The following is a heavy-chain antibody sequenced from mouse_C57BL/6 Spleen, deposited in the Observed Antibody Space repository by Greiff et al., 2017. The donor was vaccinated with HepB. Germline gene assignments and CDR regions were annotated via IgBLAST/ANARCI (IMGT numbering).Heavy chain of an antibody. V-gene: IGHV1-4*01. CDR1: GYTFTSYT. J-gene: IGHJ3*01. D-gene: IGHD1-1*01. Sequence: VQLKQSGAELARPGASVKMSCKASGYTFTSYTMHWVKQRPGQGLEWIGYINPSSGYTKYNQKFKDKATLTADKSSSTAYMQLSSLTSEDSAVYYCASYGSSYPLAYWGQGTLVTVSA. CDR2: INPSSGYT. CDR3: ASYGSSYPLAY.